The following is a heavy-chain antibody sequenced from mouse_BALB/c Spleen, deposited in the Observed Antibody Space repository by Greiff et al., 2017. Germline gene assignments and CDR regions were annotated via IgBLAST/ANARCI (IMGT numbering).Heavy chain of an antibody. Sequence: DVMLVESGGGLVQPGGSRKLSCAASGFTFSSFGMHWVRQAPEKGLEWVAYISSGSSTIYYADTVKGRFTISRDNPKNTLFLQMTSLRSEDTAMYYCARYDYDEGYAMDYWGQGTSVTVSS. CDR2: ISSGSSTI. D-gene: IGHD2-4*01. V-gene: IGHV5-17*02. CDR1: GFTFSSFG. CDR3: ARYDYDEGYAMDY. J-gene: IGHJ4*01.